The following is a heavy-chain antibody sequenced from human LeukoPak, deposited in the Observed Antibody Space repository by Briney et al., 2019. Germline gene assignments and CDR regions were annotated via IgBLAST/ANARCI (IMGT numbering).Heavy chain of an antibody. Sequence: SETLSLTCTVSGGSISSGSYYWSWIRQPAGKGLEWIGRIYTSGSTNYNPSLKSRVTISVDTSKNQFSLKLSSVTAADTAVYYCARETVAGIHYYYMDVWGKGTTVTISS. CDR1: GGSISSGSYY. D-gene: IGHD6-19*01. J-gene: IGHJ6*03. CDR2: IYTSGST. CDR3: ARETVAGIHYYYMDV. V-gene: IGHV4-61*02.